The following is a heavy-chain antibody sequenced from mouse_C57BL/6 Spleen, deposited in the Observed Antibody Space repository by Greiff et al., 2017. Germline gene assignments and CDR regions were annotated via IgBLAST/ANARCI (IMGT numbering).Heavy chain of an antibody. CDR1: GFTFSDYG. Sequence: EVKLVESGGGLVKPGGSLTLSCAASGFTFSDYGMHWVRQAPEKGLEWVAYISSGSSTIYYADTVTGRFTISRDNAKNTVFLQMTSLRSEDTAMYYCAKVAFRYYYAMDYWGQGTSVTVSS. V-gene: IGHV5-17*01. D-gene: IGHD1-1*02. CDR2: ISSGSSTI. J-gene: IGHJ4*01. CDR3: AKVAFRYYYAMDY.